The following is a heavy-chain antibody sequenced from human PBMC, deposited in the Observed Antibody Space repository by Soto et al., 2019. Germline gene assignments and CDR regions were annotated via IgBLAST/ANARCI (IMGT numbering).Heavy chain of an antibody. CDR1: GGTFSSYA. Sequence: SVKVSCKASGGTFSSYAISWVRQAPGQGLEWMGGIIPIFGTANYAQKFQGRVTITADKSTSTAYMELSSLRSEDTAVYYCARSYSYGTGFDYWGQGTLVTVSS. CDR3: ARSYSYGTGFDY. D-gene: IGHD5-18*01. CDR2: IIPIFGTA. J-gene: IGHJ4*02. V-gene: IGHV1-69*06.